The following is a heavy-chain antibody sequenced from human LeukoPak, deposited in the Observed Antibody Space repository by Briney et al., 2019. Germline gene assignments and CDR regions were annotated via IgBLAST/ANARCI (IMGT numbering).Heavy chain of an antibody. CDR2: ISDIGSI. J-gene: IGHJ4*02. D-gene: IGHD3-16*02. CDR3: ARSLYVWGSYREYYFDY. V-gene: IGHV4-59*08. Sequence: SETLSLTCTVSGGSISSYYWSWIRQPPGKGLEWIAYISDIGSINYNPSLKSRVTISLDTSKNQFSLKLSSVTAADTAVYYCARSLYVWGSYREYYFDYWGQGTLVTVSS. CDR1: GGSISSYY.